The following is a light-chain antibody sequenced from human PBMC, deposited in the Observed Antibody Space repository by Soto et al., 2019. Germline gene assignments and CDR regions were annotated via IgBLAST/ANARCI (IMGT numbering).Light chain of an antibody. CDR3: QQYGGSPLYT. J-gene: IGKJ2*01. CDR1: QSVSSSH. Sequence: DIVLTQSPGTLSLSPGEGATLSCRASQSVSSSHLAWYQQKPGQAPRLVIYGASSRATGIPDRFSGSGSGTDFTLTIIRLEPEDFAVYSCQQYGGSPLYTFGQGTTLEIK. CDR2: GAS. V-gene: IGKV3-20*01.